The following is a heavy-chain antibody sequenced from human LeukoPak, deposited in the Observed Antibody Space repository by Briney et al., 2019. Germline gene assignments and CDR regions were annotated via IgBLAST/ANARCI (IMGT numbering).Heavy chain of an antibody. Sequence: GGSLRLSCAASGFTFSTYWMSWVRQAPGKGLEWVANIKQDGSEKYYVDSVKGRFAVSRDNAKNSLSLQMNILRLEDTAVYYCARGGSWTFDNWGRGALVTVSS. CDR1: GFTFSTYW. CDR2: IKQDGSEK. CDR3: ARGGSWTFDN. J-gene: IGHJ4*02. D-gene: IGHD6-13*01. V-gene: IGHV3-7*04.